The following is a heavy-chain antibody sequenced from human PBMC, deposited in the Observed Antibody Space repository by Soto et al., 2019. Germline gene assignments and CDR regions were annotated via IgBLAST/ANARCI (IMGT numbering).Heavy chain of an antibody. D-gene: IGHD2-15*01. CDR2: INPSGEHT. J-gene: IGHJ4*02. Sequence: ASVKVSCKASGYSFKDHYMHWVRQAPGRGLEWVGIINPSGEHTNYAPQFRGRVAMTRDTSTSTAYMELRSLRSEDTAVYFCARISCKGGSCYFDFDHWGQGTLVTVS. V-gene: IGHV1-46*02. CDR3: ARISCKGGSCYFDFDH. CDR1: GYSFKDHY.